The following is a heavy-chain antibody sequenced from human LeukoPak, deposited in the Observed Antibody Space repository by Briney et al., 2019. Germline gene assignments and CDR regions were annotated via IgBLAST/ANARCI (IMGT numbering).Heavy chain of an antibody. D-gene: IGHD3-22*01. V-gene: IGHV3-11*01. CDR1: GFTFSDYY. CDR2: IGSSGSTI. Sequence: GGSLRLSCAASGFTFSDYYMSWIRQAPGKGLEWVSYIGSSGSTIYYADSVKGRFTISRDNAKNSLYLQMNSLRAEDTAVYYCARAMTAAYFDYWGQGTLVTVSS. CDR3: ARAMTAAYFDY. J-gene: IGHJ4*02.